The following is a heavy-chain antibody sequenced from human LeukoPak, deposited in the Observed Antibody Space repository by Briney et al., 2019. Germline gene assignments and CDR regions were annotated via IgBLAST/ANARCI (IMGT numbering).Heavy chain of an antibody. CDR1: GLTFSNAW. CDR2: ISASGGVT. J-gene: IGHJ4*02. CDR3: AKGGIYGDCGAF. V-gene: IGHV3-23*01. Sequence: PGGSLRLSCTASGLTFSNAWMSWVRQAPGKGLEWVAGISASGGVTYYTDSVKGRFTISRDTSKSTVYLQMHSLRVDDAAVYFCAKGGIYGDCGAFWGQGTLVAVSS. D-gene: IGHD4-17*01.